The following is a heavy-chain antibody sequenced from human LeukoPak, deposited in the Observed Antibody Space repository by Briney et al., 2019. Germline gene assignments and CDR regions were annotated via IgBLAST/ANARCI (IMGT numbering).Heavy chain of an antibody. D-gene: IGHD2-15*01. CDR2: ISSSSGYI. CDR1: GFNFSSYT. CDR3: ARDSRSGPIFDY. Sequence: GGSLRLSCAASGFNFSSYTMNWVRQAPGKGLEWVSSISSSSGYIYYADSVKGRFTISRDNAKNSLYLQMNSLRAEDTAVYYCARDSRSGPIFDYWGQGTLVTVSS. J-gene: IGHJ4*02. V-gene: IGHV3-21*01.